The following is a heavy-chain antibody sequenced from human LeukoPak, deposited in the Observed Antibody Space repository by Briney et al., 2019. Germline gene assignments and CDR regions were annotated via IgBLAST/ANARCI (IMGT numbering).Heavy chain of an antibody. CDR3: AREPRINMSPDAFDF. D-gene: IGHD3-10*02. V-gene: IGHV1-2*02. J-gene: IGHJ3*01. Sequence: GASVKVSCKTSRYTFTDYYLHWVRQAPGQGLEWMGWIKSNSGGIHYSQKFQDRVSITRDTSINTVYMELSSLTSGDTAIYYCAREPRINMSPDAFDFWGQGTLVTVFS. CDR2: IKSNSGGI. CDR1: RYTFTDYY.